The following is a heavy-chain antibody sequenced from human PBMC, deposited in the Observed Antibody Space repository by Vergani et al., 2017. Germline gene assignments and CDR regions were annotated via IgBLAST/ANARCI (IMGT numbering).Heavy chain of an antibody. V-gene: IGHV3-23*01. CDR2: ISGSGGST. J-gene: IGHJ4*02. CDR3: ARYGYSSGWYYDY. Sequence: EVQLLESGGGLVQPGGSLRLSCAASGFTFSNYAMSWVRQAPGKGLEWVSAISGSGGSTYYADSVKGRFTISRDNSKNTLYLQMNSLRAEDTAVYYCARYGYSSGWYYDYWGQGTLVTVSS. D-gene: IGHD6-19*01. CDR1: GFTFSNYA.